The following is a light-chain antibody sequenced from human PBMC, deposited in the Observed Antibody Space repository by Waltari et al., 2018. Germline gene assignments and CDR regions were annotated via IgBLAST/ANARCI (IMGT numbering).Light chain of an antibody. CDR3: SSQTLDGLVL. Sequence: QSALTQPASVSASPGQSITISCSGVGSAVGASDSVSWPQHHPGKAPQVIIYDVTNRPSGVSDRFSASKSANTASLTISRLQPEDEADYYCSSQTLDGLVLFGGGTRLTVL. CDR1: GSAVGASDS. CDR2: DVT. V-gene: IGLV2-14*03. J-gene: IGLJ2*01.